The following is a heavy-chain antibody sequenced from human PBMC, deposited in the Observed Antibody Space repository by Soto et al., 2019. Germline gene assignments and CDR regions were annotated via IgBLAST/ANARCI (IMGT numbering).Heavy chain of an antibody. Sequence: QVQLVQSGAEVKKPGSSVKVSCKASGGTFSSYTISWVRQAPGQGLEWMGRIIPILGIANYAQKFQGRVTITADKSTSTDYMELSSLRSEDTAVYYCARDGILYYFDYWGQGTLVTVSS. CDR3: ARDGILYYFDY. J-gene: IGHJ4*02. D-gene: IGHD2-21*01. V-gene: IGHV1-69*08. CDR1: GGTFSSYT. CDR2: IIPILGIA.